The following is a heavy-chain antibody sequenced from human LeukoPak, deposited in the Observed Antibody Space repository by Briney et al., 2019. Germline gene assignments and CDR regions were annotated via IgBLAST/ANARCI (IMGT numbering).Heavy chain of an antibody. D-gene: IGHD3-10*01. CDR2: MNPNSGNT. CDR1: VYIFTSYD. V-gene: IGHV1-8*01. CDR3: ARGPTLVRGVIMPDSVGGMDV. Sequence: ASVTVSCKASVYIFTSYDINWVRQAPGQRLEWMGWMNPNSGNTRYAQKVQGRITMTRDTSISTAYMELSSLRSEDTGVYYCARGPTLVRGVIMPDSVGGMDVWGQGTTVTVSS. J-gene: IGHJ6*02.